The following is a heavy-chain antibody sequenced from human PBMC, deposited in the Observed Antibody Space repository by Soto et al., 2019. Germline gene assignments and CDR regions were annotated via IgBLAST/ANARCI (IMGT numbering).Heavy chain of an antibody. CDR1: GGTFSSYA. CDR2: IIPIFGTA. J-gene: IGHJ5*02. Sequence: QVQLVQSGAEVKKPGSSVKVSCKASGGTFSSYAISWVRQAPGQGLEWMGGIIPIFGTANYAQKFQGRVTITADESTSTAYMELSSLGSEDTAVYYCARSRTGDGSGRMNWFDPWGQGTLVTVSS. CDR3: ARSRTGDGSGRMNWFDP. D-gene: IGHD2-15*01. V-gene: IGHV1-69*01.